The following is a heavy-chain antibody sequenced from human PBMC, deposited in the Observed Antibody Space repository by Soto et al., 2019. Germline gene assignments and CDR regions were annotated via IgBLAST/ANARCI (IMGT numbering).Heavy chain of an antibody. D-gene: IGHD2-21*02. CDR3: AKDQRDFTYFDY. Sequence: EVQLLESGGDLVQPGGSLRLSCAASGFTFSSYGMSWVRQAPGKGLEWVSGISGSGDTTYYADSVKGRFTISRDNSKNPVYLQMNSLRAEDTAVYYCAKDQRDFTYFDYWGQGTLVTVSS. CDR2: ISGSGDTT. J-gene: IGHJ4*02. CDR1: GFTFSSYG. V-gene: IGHV3-23*01.